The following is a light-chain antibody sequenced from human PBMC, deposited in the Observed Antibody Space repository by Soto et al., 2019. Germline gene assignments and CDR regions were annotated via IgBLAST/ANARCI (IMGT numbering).Light chain of an antibody. CDR2: DAS. V-gene: IGKV3-11*01. CDR3: QQRSNWPWT. J-gene: IGKJ1*01. Sequence: EIVLTQSPATLSLSPGERATLSCRASQSVRNYLAWYQQKPGQAPRLLIYDASNRATGVPARFSGSGSGTDFTLTNSSLEPEDFAVYYCQQRSNWPWTFGKGTKVEIK. CDR1: QSVRNY.